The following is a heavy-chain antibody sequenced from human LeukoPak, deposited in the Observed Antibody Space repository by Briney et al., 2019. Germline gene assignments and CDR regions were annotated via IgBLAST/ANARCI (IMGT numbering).Heavy chain of an antibody. J-gene: IGHJ4*02. CDR2: IKYDGSEE. Sequence: PGGSLRLSCAASGLTFSCQWMNWVRQAPGQGLEWVANIKYDGSEEYYADSVKGRFTISRDNAKNSLSLQMNYVRAGDTAIYFCAYTHHLTYWGQGTLVTVSS. D-gene: IGHD3-16*01. CDR3: AYTHHLTY. CDR1: GLTFSCQW. V-gene: IGHV3-7*01.